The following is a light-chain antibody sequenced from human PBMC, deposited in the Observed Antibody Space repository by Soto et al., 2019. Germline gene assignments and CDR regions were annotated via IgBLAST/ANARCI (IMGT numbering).Light chain of an antibody. V-gene: IGLV6-57*01. J-gene: IGLJ3*02. Sequence: NFMLTQPHSVSESPGKTVIISCTRSSGSIASNYVQWYQQRPGSSPTTVIYEDNQRPSGVPDRFSGSIDSSSNSASLTISGLETEDEADYFCQSYDATNQVFGGGTRSPS. CDR3: QSYDATNQV. CDR1: SGSIASNY. CDR2: EDN.